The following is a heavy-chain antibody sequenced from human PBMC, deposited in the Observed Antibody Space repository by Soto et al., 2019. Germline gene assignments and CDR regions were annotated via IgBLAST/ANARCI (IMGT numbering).Heavy chain of an antibody. CDR1: GFTFSNFV. Sequence: GCSLRPSCETSGFTFSNFVMNGVHQAPGTWLEWVARVWYDGSSKYSVDSVKGRFTISRDNSKETVYLQMNRLRAEDTGVYYCAREIDSNYDGMDVWGQGTTVMVSS. D-gene: IGHD4-4*01. CDR2: VWYDGSSK. CDR3: AREIDSNYDGMDV. V-gene: IGHV3-33*01. J-gene: IGHJ6*02.